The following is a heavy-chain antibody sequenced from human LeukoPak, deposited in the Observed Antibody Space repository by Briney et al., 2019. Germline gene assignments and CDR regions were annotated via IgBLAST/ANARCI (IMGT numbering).Heavy chain of an antibody. CDR1: GFTFSSYE. CDR2: ISSSGSTI. Sequence: GGSLRLSCAAAGFTFSSYEMNWVRQAPGKGLEWVSYISSSGSTIYYADSVKGRFTISRDNAKNSLYLQMNSLRAEDTAVYYCARLYYYGSGDSVWVDYWGQGTLVTVSS. CDR3: ARLYYYGSGDSVWVDY. V-gene: IGHV3-48*03. J-gene: IGHJ4*02. D-gene: IGHD3-10*01.